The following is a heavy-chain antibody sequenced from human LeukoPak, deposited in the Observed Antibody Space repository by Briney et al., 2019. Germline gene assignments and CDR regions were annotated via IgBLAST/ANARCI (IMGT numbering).Heavy chain of an antibody. D-gene: IGHD4-17*01. V-gene: IGHV1-18*01. CDR3: ARDLRLGYGDYGSFDY. CDR1: GGTFSSYA. Sequence: ASVKVSCKASGGTFSSYAISWVRQAPGQGLEWMGWISAYNGNTNYAQKLQGRVTMTTDTSTSTAYMELRSLRSDDTAVYYCARDLRLGYGDYGSFDYWGQGTLVTVSS. J-gene: IGHJ4*02. CDR2: ISAYNGNT.